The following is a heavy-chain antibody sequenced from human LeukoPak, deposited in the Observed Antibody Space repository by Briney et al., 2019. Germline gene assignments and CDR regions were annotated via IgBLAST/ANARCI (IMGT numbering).Heavy chain of an antibody. CDR3: ARRSGGMATSAFDY. CDR2: IYPGDSDI. Sequence: GESLKISCKASGYRFTSKWIAWVRQVPGKGLEWMGIIYPGDSDIRYSPSFQGQVTISVDKSISSASLQWSSLKASDTATYYCARRSGGMATSAFDYWGQGTVVTVST. J-gene: IGHJ4*02. D-gene: IGHD5-24*01. V-gene: IGHV5-51*01. CDR1: GYRFTSKW.